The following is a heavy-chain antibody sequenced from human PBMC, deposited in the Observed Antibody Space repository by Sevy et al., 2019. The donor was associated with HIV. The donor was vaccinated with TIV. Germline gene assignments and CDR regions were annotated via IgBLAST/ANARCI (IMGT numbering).Heavy chain of an antibody. J-gene: IGHJ4*02. CDR3: AKDRVSGTYYTGDFDY. CDR1: GFTFRTYA. V-gene: IGHV3-23*01. Sequence: GGSLRLSCAASGFTFRTYAMTWVRQAPGKGLEWVSVMSGSGGDKYYTDSVKGRFTISRDNSNNTLYLQMNSLRAEDTAVYYCAKDRVSGTYYTGDFDYWGQGTLVTVSS. CDR2: MSGSGGDK. D-gene: IGHD3-3*01.